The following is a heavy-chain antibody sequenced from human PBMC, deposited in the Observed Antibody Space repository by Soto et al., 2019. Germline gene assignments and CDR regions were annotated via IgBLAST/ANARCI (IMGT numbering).Heavy chain of an antibody. D-gene: IGHD4-17*01. CDR2: ISGSGSST. Sequence: GGSLRLSCAASRFTFSSYGMSWVRQAPGKGLEWVSAISGSGSSTYYADSVKGRFTISRDNSKNTLYLQMNSLRAEDTVIYYCAKSLYFGDYVKNFDYWGQGTQVTVSS. J-gene: IGHJ4*02. CDR3: AKSLYFGDYVKNFDY. V-gene: IGHV3-23*01. CDR1: RFTFSSYG.